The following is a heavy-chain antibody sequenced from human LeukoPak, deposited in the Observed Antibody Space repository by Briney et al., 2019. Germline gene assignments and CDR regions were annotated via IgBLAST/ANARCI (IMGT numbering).Heavy chain of an antibody. CDR3: ARISGGVYYYYYYGMDV. J-gene: IGHJ6*02. Sequence: PSETLSLTCAVYGVSFSGYYWSWVRQPPGKGLEWVGEINHSGSTNDNPSLKRRVTISVDTSKHQFSLKLSSVTAADTAVYYCARISGGVYYYYYYGMDVWGQGTTVTVSS. D-gene: IGHD3-10*01. CDR1: GVSFSGYY. CDR2: INHSGST. V-gene: IGHV4-34*01.